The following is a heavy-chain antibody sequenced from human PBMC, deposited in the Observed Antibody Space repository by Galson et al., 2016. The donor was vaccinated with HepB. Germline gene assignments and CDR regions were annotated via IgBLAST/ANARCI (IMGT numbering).Heavy chain of an antibody. CDR1: GFDFSDYY. Sequence: SLRLSCAASGFDFSDYYMSWIRKAPGKGLEWVSYISSSAKTILYADSVEGRFTISRDNAKKSVSLQMNSLRVEDTAMYYCARGQWGPAALYYFDYWAREPCLPSPQ. V-gene: IGHV3-11*01. D-gene: IGHD6-19*01. CDR2: ISSSAKTI. CDR3: ARGQWGPAALYYFDY. J-gene: IGHJ4*02.